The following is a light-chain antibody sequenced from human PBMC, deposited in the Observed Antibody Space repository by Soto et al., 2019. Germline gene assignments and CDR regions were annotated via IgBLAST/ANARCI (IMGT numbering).Light chain of an antibody. Sequence: EIVLTQSPGTLSLSPGERATLSCGASQSVVSSYLAWYQQKPGQAPRLLIYGASSRATGIPDRFSGSGSGTDFTLTISRLEPEDFAVYYCQQDGSSPHTFGQGTKVEIK. V-gene: IGKV3-20*01. J-gene: IGKJ1*01. CDR1: QSVVSSY. CDR3: QQDGSSPHT. CDR2: GAS.